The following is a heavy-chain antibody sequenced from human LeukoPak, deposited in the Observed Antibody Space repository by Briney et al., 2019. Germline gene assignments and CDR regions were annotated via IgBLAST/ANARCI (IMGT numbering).Heavy chain of an antibody. Sequence: KTSETLSLTCTVSGGSISSYYWSWIRQPPGKGLEWIGYIYYSGSTNYNPSLKSRVTISVDTSKNQFSLKLSSVTAADTAVYYCARAKWFGELFSYNWFDPWGQGTLVTVSS. V-gene: IGHV4-59*08. D-gene: IGHD3-10*01. J-gene: IGHJ5*02. CDR2: IYYSGST. CDR1: GGSISSYY. CDR3: ARAKWFGELFSYNWFDP.